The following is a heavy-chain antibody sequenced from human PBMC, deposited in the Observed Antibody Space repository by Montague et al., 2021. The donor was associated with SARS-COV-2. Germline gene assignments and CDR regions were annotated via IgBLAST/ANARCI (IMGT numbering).Heavy chain of an antibody. Sequence: NSVYAPSVRGRLTVNPDASKNEFSLELNYVTPEDTAVYYCVRYSGWFYFDFWGQGTLVTVSS. CDR3: VRYSGWFYFDF. J-gene: IGHJ4*02. D-gene: IGHD6-19*01. V-gene: IGHV6-1*01. CDR2: NS.